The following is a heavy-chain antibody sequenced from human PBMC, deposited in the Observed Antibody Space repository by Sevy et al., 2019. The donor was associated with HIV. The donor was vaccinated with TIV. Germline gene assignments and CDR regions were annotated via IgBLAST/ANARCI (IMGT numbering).Heavy chain of an antibody. CDR2: ISSSGSTI. Sequence: GGSLRLSCAASGFTFSDYYMSWIRQAPGKGLEWVSYISSSGSTIYYADSVKGRFTISRDNAKNSLYLQMNSLRAEDTAVYYCAGEGCGGDCYSSYYYGMDVWGQGTTVTVSS. CDR1: GFTFSDYY. D-gene: IGHD2-21*02. J-gene: IGHJ6*02. V-gene: IGHV3-11*01. CDR3: AGEGCGGDCYSSYYYGMDV.